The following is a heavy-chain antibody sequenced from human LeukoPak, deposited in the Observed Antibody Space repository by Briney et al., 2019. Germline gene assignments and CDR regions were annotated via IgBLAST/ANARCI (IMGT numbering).Heavy chain of an antibody. CDR3: ARGYSSSWSPSNYFDY. CDR1: GFTFSSFS. CDR2: ISTGSSTI. Sequence: GGSLRLSCAASGFTFSSFSMNWVRQAPGKGLEWVPYISTGSSTIYYADSVKGRFTISRDNAKNSLYLQMNSLRDEDTAVYYCARGYSSSWSPSNYFDYWGQGTLVTVSS. V-gene: IGHV3-48*02. D-gene: IGHD6-13*01. J-gene: IGHJ4*02.